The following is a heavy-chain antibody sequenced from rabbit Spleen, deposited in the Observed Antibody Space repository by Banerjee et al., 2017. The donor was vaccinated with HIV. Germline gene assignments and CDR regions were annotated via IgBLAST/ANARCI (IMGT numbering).Heavy chain of an antibody. J-gene: IGHJ4*01. Sequence: QLTETGGGLVQPGGSLTLSCKASGIDFTKYYITWVRQAPGKGLEWIGIIYAAKGSTDYASWVNGRFTISRENAQNTVFLQMTSLTAADTATYFCARDLDDVIGWNFGWWGQGTLVTVS. CDR3: ARDLDDVIGWNFGW. CDR1: GIDFTKYY. V-gene: IGHV1S7*01. CDR2: IYAAKGST. D-gene: IGHD1-1*01.